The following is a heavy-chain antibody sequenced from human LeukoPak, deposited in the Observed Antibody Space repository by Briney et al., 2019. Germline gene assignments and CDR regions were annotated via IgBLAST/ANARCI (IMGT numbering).Heavy chain of an antibody. D-gene: IGHD3-16*01. V-gene: IGHV1-18*01. CDR2: ISAYNGNT. J-gene: IGHJ4*02. CDR1: GYTFTSYG. CDR3: TRDLEYVSRFDY. Sequence: ASVKVSCKASGYTFTSYGISWVRQAPGQGLEWMGWISAYNGNTNYAQKLQGRVTMTTDTSTSTAYMELRSLRSDDTAVYYCTRDLEYVSRFDYWGQGTLVTVSS.